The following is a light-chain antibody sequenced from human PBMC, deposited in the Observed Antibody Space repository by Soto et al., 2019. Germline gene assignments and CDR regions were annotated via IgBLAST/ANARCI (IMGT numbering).Light chain of an antibody. V-gene: IGLV2-8*01. CDR2: EVS. J-gene: IGLJ3*02. CDR1: SSDLGNYNF. Sequence: QSALTQPPSASGSPGQSVTFSCTGTSSDLGNYNFVSWYQQHPGKAPKLMIYEVSERPSGVPDRFSGSKSGNTASLTVSGLQAEDEADYYCSSYAGSNNLVFGGGTKVTGL. CDR3: SSYAGSNNLV.